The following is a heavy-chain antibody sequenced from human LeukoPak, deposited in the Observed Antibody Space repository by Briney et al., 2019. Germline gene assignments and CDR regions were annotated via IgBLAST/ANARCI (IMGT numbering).Heavy chain of an antibody. D-gene: IGHD6-13*01. CDR1: GGSISSSSYY. CDR3: ARDRGAAAGYSYFDY. J-gene: IGHJ4*02. CDR2: IYYSGST. Sequence: SETLSLTCTVSGGSISSSSYYWDWIRQPPGKGLEWIGSIYYSGSTYYNPSLKSRVTISVDTSKNQFSLKLSSVTAADTAVYYCARDRGAAAGYSYFDYWGQGTLVTVSS. V-gene: IGHV4-39*07.